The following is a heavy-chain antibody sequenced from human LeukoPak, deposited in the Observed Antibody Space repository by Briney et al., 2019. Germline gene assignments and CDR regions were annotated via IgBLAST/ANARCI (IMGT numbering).Heavy chain of an antibody. CDR2: IIPILGIA. J-gene: IGHJ5*02. Sequence: GASVKVSCKASGGTFSSYAISRVRQAPGQGLEWMGRIIPILGIANYAQKFQGRVMITADKSTSTAYMELSSLRSEDTAVYYCARKGIVPAAEWGFDPWGQGTLVTVSS. D-gene: IGHD2-2*01. V-gene: IGHV1-69*04. CDR3: ARKGIVPAAEWGFDP. CDR1: GGTFSSYA.